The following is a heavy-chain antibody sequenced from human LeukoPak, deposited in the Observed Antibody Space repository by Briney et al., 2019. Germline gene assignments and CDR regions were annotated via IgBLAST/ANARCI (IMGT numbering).Heavy chain of an antibody. CDR3: ARGRIQLWLNY. J-gene: IGHJ4*02. Sequence: SETLSLTCAVSGGSFSGYYWSWIRQPPGKGLEWIGEINHSGSTNYNPSLKSRVTISVDTSKNQFSLKLSSVTAADTAVYYCARGRIQLWLNYWGQGTLVTVSS. D-gene: IGHD5-18*01. CDR2: INHSGST. V-gene: IGHV4-34*01. CDR1: GGSFSGYY.